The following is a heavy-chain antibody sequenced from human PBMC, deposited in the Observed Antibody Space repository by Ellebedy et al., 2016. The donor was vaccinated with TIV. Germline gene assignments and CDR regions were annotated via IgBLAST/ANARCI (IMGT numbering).Heavy chain of an antibody. J-gene: IGHJ4*02. CDR3: TREDTKPFDC. CDR1: GFSFSDSS. V-gene: IGHV3-73*01. Sequence: GGSLRLXCAPSGFSFSDSSIHWVRQASGKGLEWVGRIRSRTNNYATAYAESVKGRFTISRDDSKNTAYLQMDSLKSDDTAVYFCTREDTKPFDCWGQGILVIVSA. CDR2: IRSRTNNYAT. D-gene: IGHD2-8*01.